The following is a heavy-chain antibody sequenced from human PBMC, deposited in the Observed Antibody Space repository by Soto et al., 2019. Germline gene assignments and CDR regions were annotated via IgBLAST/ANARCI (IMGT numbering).Heavy chain of an antibody. CDR1: GGSITSGGRY. J-gene: IGHJ4*02. CDR3: SRVDHSGYFDVLTDF. CDR2: IYDSGNMY. V-gene: IGHV4-31*03. D-gene: IGHD3-9*01. Sequence: PSDTLSLTCTVSGGSITSGGRYWGWIRQYPGKCLEWIGHIYDSGNMYFYNPSLKSRVTISADTSRNQFSLSLSSLTAADTAVYYCSRVDHSGYFDVLTDFWGQGILVTVYS.